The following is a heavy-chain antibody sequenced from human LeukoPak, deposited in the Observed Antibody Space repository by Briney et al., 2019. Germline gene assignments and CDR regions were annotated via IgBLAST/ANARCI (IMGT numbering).Heavy chain of an antibody. CDR3: VRGTGY. Sequence: GGSLRLSCSVSGFTFSTYVMHWVRQAPGKGLEYVSAISSNGDNTYYADSVKGRFTISRDNSKNTLYLQMSSLRADDTAVYYCVRGTGYWGQGTLAPVSS. V-gene: IGHV3-64D*06. CDR1: GFTFSTYV. J-gene: IGHJ4*02. CDR2: ISSNGDNT.